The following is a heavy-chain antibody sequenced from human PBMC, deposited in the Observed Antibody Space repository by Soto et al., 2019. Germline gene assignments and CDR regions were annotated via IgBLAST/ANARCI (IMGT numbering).Heavy chain of an antibody. Sequence: PGGSLRLSCAASGFTFSSFGMHWVRQAPGKGLEWVAVASYDGSYKYYADSVKGRFTISRDNSKNTLYLQMNSLRAEDTAVYYCAKERSVVATTPDFDYWGQGTLVTVSS. CDR3: AKERSVVATTPDFDY. J-gene: IGHJ4*02. V-gene: IGHV3-30*18. D-gene: IGHD5-12*01. CDR2: ASYDGSYK. CDR1: GFTFSSFG.